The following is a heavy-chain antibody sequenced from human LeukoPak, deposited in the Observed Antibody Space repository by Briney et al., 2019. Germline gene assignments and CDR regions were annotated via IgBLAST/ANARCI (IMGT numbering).Heavy chain of an antibody. J-gene: IGHJ6*03. V-gene: IGHV3-23*01. CDR2: ISGSGGST. D-gene: IGHD5-12*01. Sequence: LGGSLRLSCAASGFTFSSYAMSWVRQAPGKGLEWVSAISGSGGSTYYADSVKGRFTISRDNSKDTLYLQMNSLRAEDTAVYYCATNIVATLRDYYYYMDVWGKGTTVTVSS. CDR3: ATNIVATLRDYYYYMDV. CDR1: GFTFSSYA.